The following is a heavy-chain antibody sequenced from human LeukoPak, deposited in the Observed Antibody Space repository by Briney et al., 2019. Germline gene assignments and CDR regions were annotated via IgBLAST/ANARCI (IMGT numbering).Heavy chain of an antibody. CDR2: IYPVDSDT. CDR3: ARQSASSGYPR. V-gene: IGHV5-51*01. CDR1: GYSVTSYW. J-gene: IGHJ4*02. D-gene: IGHD3-22*01. Sequence: GESLNISCKGSGYSVTSYWIGWVRQMPGKGLEWMGIIYPVDSDTRYSPSFQGQVTISADKSISTAYLQWSSLKASDTAMYYCARQSASSGYPRWGQGTLVTVSS.